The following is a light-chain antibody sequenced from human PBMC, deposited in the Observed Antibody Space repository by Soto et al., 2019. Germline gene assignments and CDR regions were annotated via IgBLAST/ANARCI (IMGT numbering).Light chain of an antibody. J-gene: IGKJ2*01. V-gene: IGKV2-28*01. CDR1: QRLLHSNGNDF. Sequence: EIVMTQSPPSLTVTPGEPASISCRSSQRLLHSNGNDFLDWYLQKPGQSPQLLIYLGFNRASGVPDRVSGSGASTDFTLKISRVEAEDVGVYYCMQALQTPYTFGQGTKLEIK. CDR3: MQALQTPYT. CDR2: LGF.